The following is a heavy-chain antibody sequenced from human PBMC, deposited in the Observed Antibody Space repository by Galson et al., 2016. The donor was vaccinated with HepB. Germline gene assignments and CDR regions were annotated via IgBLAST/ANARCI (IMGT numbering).Heavy chain of an antibody. V-gene: IGHV3-11*04. CDR3: ATDLGRTRCVDN. CDR1: GFTFSDYY. J-gene: IGHJ4*02. CDR2: ISGSGGTI. D-gene: IGHD1-26*01. Sequence: SLRLSCAASGFTFSDYYMSWIRQAPGKGLEWVSFISGSGGTIYYEDSVKGRFTISRDNAKNSVYLQMNSLRAEDTAVYFCATDLGRTRCVDNWGQGTLATVSS.